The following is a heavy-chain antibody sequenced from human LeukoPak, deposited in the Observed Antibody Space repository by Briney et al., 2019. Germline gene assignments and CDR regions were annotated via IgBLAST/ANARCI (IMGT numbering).Heavy chain of an antibody. V-gene: IGHV4-34*01. CDR3: ARASSRYYDSSGYYPFDY. D-gene: IGHD3-22*01. J-gene: IGHJ4*02. Sequence: PSETLSLTCAVYGGSFSGYYWSWIRQPPGKGLEWIGEINHSGSTNYNPSLKSPVTISVDTSKNQFSLKLNSVTAADTAVYYCARASSRYYDSSGYYPFDYWGQGTLVTVSS. CDR1: GGSFSGYY. CDR2: INHSGST.